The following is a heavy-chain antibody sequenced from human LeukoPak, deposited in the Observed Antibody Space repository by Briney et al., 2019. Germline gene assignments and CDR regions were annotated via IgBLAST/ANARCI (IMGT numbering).Heavy chain of an antibody. CDR3: ARRSYGSGSRNFDY. Sequence: PSETLSLTCAVYGGSFSGYYWSWIRQPPGKGLEWIGEINHSGSTNYNPSLKSRVTISVDTSKNQFSLKLSSVTAADTAVYYCARRSYGSGSRNFDYWGQGTLVTVSS. V-gene: IGHV4-34*01. J-gene: IGHJ4*02. CDR1: GGSFSGYY. D-gene: IGHD3-10*01. CDR2: INHSGST.